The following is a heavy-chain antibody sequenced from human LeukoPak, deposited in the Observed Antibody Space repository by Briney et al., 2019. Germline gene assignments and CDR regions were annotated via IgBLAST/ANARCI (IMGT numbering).Heavy chain of an antibody. Sequence: GGPLGLSCGASGFPFSGYWMIWVRKAPGKGLEGVPNIKQDGSEKYYVDSVKGRFTISRDNAKNSLYLQMNSLRAEDTAVYYCARDIRWELKLLDYWGQGTLVTVSS. D-gene: IGHD1-26*01. V-gene: IGHV3-7*01. J-gene: IGHJ4*02. CDR1: GFPFSGYW. CDR3: ARDIRWELKLLDY. CDR2: IKQDGSEK.